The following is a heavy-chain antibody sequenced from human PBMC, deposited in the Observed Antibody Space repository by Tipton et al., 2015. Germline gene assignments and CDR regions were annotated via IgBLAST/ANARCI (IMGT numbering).Heavy chain of an antibody. V-gene: IGHV3-15*07. CDR1: GFTLSNAW. Sequence: QLVQSGGGLVTPGGSLRLSCAGSGFTLSNAWMHWVRQAPGKGLEWVGRIKSKNDGGTIDYAAYVKGRFTIWRDDAKNTLHLQMNSLKAEDTAVYYCATEGSSGWYLGWFDPWGQGTLVTVSS. J-gene: IGHJ5*02. D-gene: IGHD6-19*01. CDR2: IKSKNDGGTI. CDR3: ATEGSSGWYLGWFDP.